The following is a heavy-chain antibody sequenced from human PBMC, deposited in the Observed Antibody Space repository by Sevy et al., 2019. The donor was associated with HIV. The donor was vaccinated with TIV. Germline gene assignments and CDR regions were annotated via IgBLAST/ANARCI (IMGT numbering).Heavy chain of an antibody. D-gene: IGHD3-16*02. J-gene: IGHJ5*02. CDR2: MNPNSGNT. CDR1: GYTFTSYD. CDR3: ARGDPNDYVWGSYRYTRNWFDP. V-gene: IGHV1-8*01. Sequence: ASVKVSCKASGYTFTSYDINWVRQATGQGLEWMGWMNPNSGNTGYAQKFQGRVTVTRNTSISTAYMELSSLRSEDTAVYYCARGDPNDYVWGSYRYTRNWFDPWGQGTLVTVSS.